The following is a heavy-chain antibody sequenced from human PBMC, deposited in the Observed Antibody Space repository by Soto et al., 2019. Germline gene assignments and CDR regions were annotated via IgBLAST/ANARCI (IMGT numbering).Heavy chain of an antibody. D-gene: IGHD6-19*01. CDR2: ISYVGSIK. V-gene: IGHV3-30*03. CDR1: GFTFSSYG. CDR3: AIYSSGWYPLDY. Sequence: PGGSLRLSCAASGFTFSSYGMHWVRQAPGKGLEWVAVISYVGSIKYYADSVKGRFTISRDNSKNTLYLQMNSLIAEDTAVYYCAIYSSGWYPLDYWGQGTLVTVSS. J-gene: IGHJ4*02.